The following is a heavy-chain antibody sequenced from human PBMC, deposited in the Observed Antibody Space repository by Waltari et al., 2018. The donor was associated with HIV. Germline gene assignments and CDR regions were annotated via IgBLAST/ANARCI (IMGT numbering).Heavy chain of an antibody. CDR3: ARGPMYKWFDP. Sequence: EVQLVESGGDLVQPGGSLRRSCAASGLRFDDYAMHWVRQAPGKGLEWVSGISWRSGNIAYADSVRGRFTISRDNAKNSLYLRMNSLRPDDTGFYYCARGPMYKWFDPWGQGTLVTVSS. V-gene: IGHV3-9*01. J-gene: IGHJ5*02. CDR1: GLRFDDYA. CDR2: ISWRSGNI. D-gene: IGHD3-10*02.